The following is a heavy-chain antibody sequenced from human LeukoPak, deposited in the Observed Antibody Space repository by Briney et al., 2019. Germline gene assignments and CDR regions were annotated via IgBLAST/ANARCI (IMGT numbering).Heavy chain of an antibody. CDR2: FDPENSET. CDR3: ATLNYGDLRGGGFEV. CDR1: GYTLTDLS. V-gene: IGHV1-24*01. J-gene: IGHJ3*01. D-gene: IGHD4-17*01. Sequence: GASVKVSCKVSGYTLTDLSIHWVRQAPGKGLEWMGGFDPENSETIYAQRFQGRVTMTEDTSSDTAYMFLTSLRSEDTALCYCATLNYGDLRGGGFEVWGQGTMVSVSS.